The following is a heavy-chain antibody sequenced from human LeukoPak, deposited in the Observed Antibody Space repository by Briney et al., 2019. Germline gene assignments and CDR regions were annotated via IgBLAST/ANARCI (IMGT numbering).Heavy chain of an antibody. CDR3: ATWGYLEPTGTTGLAYDY. V-gene: IGHV3-23*01. CDR2: ISGSGGST. CDR1: GFTFSSYA. J-gene: IGHJ4*02. Sequence: PGGSLRLSCAASGFTFSSYAMSWVRQAPGKGLEWASAISGSGGSTYYADSVKGRFTISRDNSKNTLYLQMNSLRAEDTAVYYCATWGYLEPTGTTGLAYDYWGQGTLVTVSS. D-gene: IGHD1-1*01.